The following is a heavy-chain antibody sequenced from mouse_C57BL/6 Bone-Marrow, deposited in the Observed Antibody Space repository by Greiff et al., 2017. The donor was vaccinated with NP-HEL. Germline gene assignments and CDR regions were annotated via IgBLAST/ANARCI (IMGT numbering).Heavy chain of an antibody. Sequence: EVKLMESGAELVRPGASVKLSCTASGFNIKDDYMHWVKQRPEQGLEWIGWIDPENGDTEYASKFQGKATITADTSSNTAYLQLSSLTSEDTAVYYCTTLRGAMDYWGQGTSVTVSS. V-gene: IGHV14-4*01. CDR2: IDPENGDT. J-gene: IGHJ4*01. CDR1: GFNIKDDY. CDR3: TTLRGAMDY.